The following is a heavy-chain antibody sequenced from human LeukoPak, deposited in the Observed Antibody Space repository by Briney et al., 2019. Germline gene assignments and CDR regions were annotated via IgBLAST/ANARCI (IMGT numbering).Heavy chain of an antibody. D-gene: IGHD3-10*01. CDR2: IWYDGSNK. Sequence: PGGSLRLSCAASGFTFSDYGMHWVRQAPGKGLEWVALIWYDGSNKYYGDSVKGRFTISRDNSKNTLYLQMNSLRAEDTAVYYCARGGASTSMVRGAYNRYYFDNWGQGTLVTVSS. CDR3: ARGGASTSMVRGAYNRYYFDN. V-gene: IGHV3-33*01. CDR1: GFTFSDYG. J-gene: IGHJ4*02.